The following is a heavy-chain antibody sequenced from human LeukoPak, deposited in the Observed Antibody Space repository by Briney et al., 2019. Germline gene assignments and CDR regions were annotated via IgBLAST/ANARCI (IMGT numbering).Heavy chain of an antibody. CDR2: IKQDGSEK. D-gene: IGHD3-22*01. Sequence: GGSLRLSCAASGFTFSSYWMSWVRQAPGKGLEWVANIKQDGSEKYYVDSVKGRCTISRDNAKNSLYLQMNSLRAEDTAVYYCARGGRYYYDSSGYAIDYWGQGTLVTVSS. CDR3: ARGGRYYYDSSGYAIDY. CDR1: GFTFSSYW. V-gene: IGHV3-7*01. J-gene: IGHJ4*02.